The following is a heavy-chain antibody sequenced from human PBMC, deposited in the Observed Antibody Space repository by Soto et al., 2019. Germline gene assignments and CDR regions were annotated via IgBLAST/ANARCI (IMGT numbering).Heavy chain of an antibody. D-gene: IGHD4-17*01. CDR1: GYAFSQFY. Sequence: QVQLVQSGAEVKKPGASVKVSCKASGYAFSQFYIHWMRQAPGQGLEWMGWVNPNSGRTKFAQNFQGWVTMTRDTSIKTVYMELSGLRPDATAVYYCARESGGTTATLDYYYFYMDVWGKGTRVTVS. J-gene: IGHJ6*03. V-gene: IGHV1-2*04. CDR3: ARESGGTTATLDYYYFYMDV. CDR2: VNPNSGRT.